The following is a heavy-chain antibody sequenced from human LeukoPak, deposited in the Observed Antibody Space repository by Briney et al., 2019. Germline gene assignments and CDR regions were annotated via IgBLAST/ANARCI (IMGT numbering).Heavy chain of an antibody. CDR2: INTDGTST. CDR1: GFTFSTYG. V-gene: IGHV3-74*01. CDR3: ARVVEYCSSTGCNYWYFDL. D-gene: IGHD2-2*01. Sequence: GGSLRLSCTGSGFTFSTYGMHWVRQAPGKGLVWVSRINTDGTSTTYADSVRGRFTISRDNAKNTLYLQMNSLRAEDTAVHYCARVVEYCSSTGCNYWYFDLWGRGTLVTVSS. J-gene: IGHJ2*01.